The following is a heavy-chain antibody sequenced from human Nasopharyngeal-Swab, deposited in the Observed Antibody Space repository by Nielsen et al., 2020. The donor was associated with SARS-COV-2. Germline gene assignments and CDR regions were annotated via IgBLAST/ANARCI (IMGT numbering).Heavy chain of an antibody. CDR3: ARTIGASRGYSYGSYYYMDV. CDR1: GGSSSSYY. D-gene: IGHD5-18*01. CDR2: IYYSGST. Sequence: SETLSLTCTVYGGSSSSYYWSWTRQPPGKGLEWIGYIYYSGSTNYNPSLKSRVTISVDTSKNQFSLKLSSVTAADTAVYYCARTIGASRGYSYGSYYYMDVWGKGTTVTVSS. V-gene: IGHV4-59*01. J-gene: IGHJ6*03.